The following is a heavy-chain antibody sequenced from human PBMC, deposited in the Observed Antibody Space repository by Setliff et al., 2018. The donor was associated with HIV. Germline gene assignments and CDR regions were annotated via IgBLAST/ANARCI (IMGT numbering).Heavy chain of an antibody. V-gene: IGHV1-69-2*01. CDR2: VDPEDGET. Sequence: ASVKVSCKASGYTFTDYYIHWVQQAPGKGLEWMGRVDPEDGETTYAEKFQGRITITADTSTDTAYLELSSLRSEDSAFYYCTTPLDSSGYFGSDYFGYWGQGALVTVSS. CDR1: GYTFTDYY. D-gene: IGHD3-22*01. CDR3: TTPLDSSGYFGSDYFGY. J-gene: IGHJ4*02.